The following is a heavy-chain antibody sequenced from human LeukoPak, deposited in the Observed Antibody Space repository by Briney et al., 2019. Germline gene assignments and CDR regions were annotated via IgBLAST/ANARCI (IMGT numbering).Heavy chain of an antibody. CDR3: ASPHPRRDY. V-gene: IGHV4-34*01. Sequence: SETLSLTCAVYGGSFSGYYWSWIRQPPGKGLEWIGYIYYSGSTYYNPSLKSRVTISVDTSKNQFSLKLSSVTAADTAVYYCASPHPRRDYWGQGTLVTVSS. CDR1: GGSFSGYY. CDR2: IYYSGST. J-gene: IGHJ4*02.